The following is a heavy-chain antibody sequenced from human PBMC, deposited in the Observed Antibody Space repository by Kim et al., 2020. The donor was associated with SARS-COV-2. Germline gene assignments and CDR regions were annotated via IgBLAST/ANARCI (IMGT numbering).Heavy chain of an antibody. V-gene: IGHV5-51*01. J-gene: IGHJ4*02. Sequence: YSPSFQGQVTSSADKSTTTASLQWSSLKSSDTAIYYCARSAGPYDYYFDYWGQGTLVTVSS. CDR3: ARSAGPYDYYFDY. D-gene: IGHD3-16*01.